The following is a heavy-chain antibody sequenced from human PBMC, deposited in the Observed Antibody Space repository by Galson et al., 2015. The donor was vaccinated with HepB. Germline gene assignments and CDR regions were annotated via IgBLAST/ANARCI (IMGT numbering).Heavy chain of an antibody. V-gene: IGHV1-2*02. CDR1: GYTFTGFY. Sequence: SVKVSCKASGYTFTGFYIYWVRQAPGQGLKWMGWINPNSGDTNYAQKFQGRVTMTRDTSISAAYMELSRLSSDDTAVYHCARAPNDSGGHWGQGTLDTVSS. D-gene: IGHD4-17*01. CDR2: INPNSGDT. CDR3: ARAPNDSGGH. J-gene: IGHJ4*02.